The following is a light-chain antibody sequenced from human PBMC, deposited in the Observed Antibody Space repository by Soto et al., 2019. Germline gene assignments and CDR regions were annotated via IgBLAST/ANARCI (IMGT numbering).Light chain of an antibody. CDR2: KIS. CDR3: MQATQSYT. CDR1: QSLVHIDGNTY. Sequence: DIVLTQTRLSSPITHGQPASISCRSSQSLVHIDGNTYFNWLQQRPGQPPRLLIYKISNRFPGVPDRFRGSGAGTDFTLKISRVEAEDVGVYYCMQATQSYTFGQGTRLEIK. V-gene: IGKV2-24*01. J-gene: IGKJ2*01.